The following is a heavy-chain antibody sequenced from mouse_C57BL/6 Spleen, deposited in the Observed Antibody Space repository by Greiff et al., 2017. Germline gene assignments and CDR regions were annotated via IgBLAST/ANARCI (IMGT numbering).Heavy chain of an antibody. CDR2: IYPGDGDT. CDR1: GYAFSSSW. V-gene: IGHV1-82*01. D-gene: IGHD1-1*01. J-gene: IGHJ2*01. CDR3: ATYGSKDYFDY. Sequence: VHLVESGPELVKPGASVKISCKASGYAFSSSWMNWVKQRPGKGLEWIGRIYPGDGDTNYNGKFKGKATLTADKSSSTAYMQLSSLTSEDSAVYFCATYGSKDYFDYWGQGTTLTVSS.